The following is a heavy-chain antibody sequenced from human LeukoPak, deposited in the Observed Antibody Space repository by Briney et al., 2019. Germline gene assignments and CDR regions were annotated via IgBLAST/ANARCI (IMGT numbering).Heavy chain of an antibody. V-gene: IGHV3-23*01. Sequence: PGGSLRLSCAASGFTFSSYAMSWVRQAPGKGLEWGSAIIGSCGSTYYADSVKGRVTISRDNSKNTLYLQMNRLRGEDTAVYYCAKVTYYYDSRGYYSPYYFDYWGQGTLVTVSS. D-gene: IGHD3-22*01. CDR3: AKVTYYYDSRGYYSPYYFDY. CDR1: GFTFSSYA. CDR2: IIGSCGST. J-gene: IGHJ4*02.